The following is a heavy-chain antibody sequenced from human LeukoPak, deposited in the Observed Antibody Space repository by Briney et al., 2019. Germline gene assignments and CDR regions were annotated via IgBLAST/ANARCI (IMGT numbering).Heavy chain of an antibody. D-gene: IGHD2-2*02. CDR1: GYTFSGYH. V-gene: IGHV1-2*02. CDR3: AREYCSNSNCYICHY. CDR2: INPNGGGT. Sequence: PRASVNVSCKASGYTFSGYHMHWVRQAPGEGLEWIGWINPNGGGTKYAQKFQGRVTMTRDTSISTAYVELSGLRSDDTAVYYCAREYCSNSNCYICHYWGQGTLVTVSS. J-gene: IGHJ4*02.